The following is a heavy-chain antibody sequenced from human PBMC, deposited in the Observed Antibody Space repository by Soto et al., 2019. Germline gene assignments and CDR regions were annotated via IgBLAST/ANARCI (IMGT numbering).Heavy chain of an antibody. Sequence: SETLSLTCNVSGDSIDIYYWNWIRQPPGKGLEWIGYIYYSGSTKYNHSPESGATISADTSKNLDSLKLKCVTSADTAVYFCAGRVARPEFWGQGTQVTVSS. V-gene: IGHV4-59*01. CDR2: IYYSGST. CDR3: AGRVARPEF. D-gene: IGHD3-3*01. CDR1: GDSIDIYY. J-gene: IGHJ4*02.